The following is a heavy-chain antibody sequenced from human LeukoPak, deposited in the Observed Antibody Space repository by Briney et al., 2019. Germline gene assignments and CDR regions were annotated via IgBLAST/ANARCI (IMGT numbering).Heavy chain of an antibody. Sequence: SETLSLTCAVPGYSITFGHPWGWTRRPPGKGLKWIAIINHSGRTYYTPSLKSRVTISVDTLKNKFSLKVTSVTAEDTAMYFCARESSAVAHTMMRDWLDPWGQGTLATVSS. CDR1: GYSITFGHP. CDR3: ARESSAVAHTMMRDWLDP. D-gene: IGHD3-22*01. J-gene: IGHJ5*02. CDR2: INHSGRT. V-gene: IGHV4-38-2*02.